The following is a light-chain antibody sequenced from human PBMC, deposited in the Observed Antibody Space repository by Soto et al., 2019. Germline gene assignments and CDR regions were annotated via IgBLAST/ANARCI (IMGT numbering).Light chain of an antibody. J-gene: IGKJ1*01. CDR3: QQYGSSRWT. CDR2: GAS. CDR1: QSVSSSY. V-gene: IGKV3-20*01. Sequence: VMTQAPATLSVSPGERSTLSCRASQSVSSSYLAWYQEKHGQAPRXXIYGASSRATGIAARFSGIGSGTDLTITISRLEPEDCEVYYCQQYGSSRWTFGQGTKVDIK.